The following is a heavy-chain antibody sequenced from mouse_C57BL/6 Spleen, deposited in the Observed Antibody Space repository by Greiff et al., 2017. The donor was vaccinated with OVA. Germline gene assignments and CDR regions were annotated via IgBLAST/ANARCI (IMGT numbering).Heavy chain of an antibody. CDR2: IYPGDGDT. Sequence: VKLMESGPELVKPGASVKISCKASGYAFSSSWMNWVKQRPGKGLEWIGRIYPGDGDTNYNGKFKGKATLTADKSSSTAYMQLSSLTSEDSAVYFCAPTAQATGAWFAYWGQGTLVTVSA. V-gene: IGHV1-82*01. CDR1: GYAFSSSW. D-gene: IGHD3-2*02. CDR3: APTAQATGAWFAY. J-gene: IGHJ3*01.